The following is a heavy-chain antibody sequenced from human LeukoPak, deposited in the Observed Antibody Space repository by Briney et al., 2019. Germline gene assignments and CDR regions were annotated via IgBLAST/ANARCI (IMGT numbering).Heavy chain of an antibody. CDR1: GFTFSSYS. D-gene: IGHD5-24*01. CDR3: ARGRGLRDGHNWDYFDY. CDR2: ISSSSSYI. J-gene: IGHJ4*02. V-gene: IGHV3-21*01. Sequence: GGSLRLSCAASGFTFSSYSMNWVRQAPGKGLEWVSSISSSSSYIYYADSVKGRFTISRDNAKNSLYLQMNSLRAEDTAVYYCARGRGLRDGHNWDYFDYWGQGTLVTVSS.